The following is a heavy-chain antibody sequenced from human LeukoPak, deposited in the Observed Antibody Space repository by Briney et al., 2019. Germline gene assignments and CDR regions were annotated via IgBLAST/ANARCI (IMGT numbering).Heavy chain of an antibody. CDR3: AKGGRLRYFDDRVGYYGMDV. CDR1: GFTFSNYA. D-gene: IGHD3-9*01. V-gene: IGHV3-23*01. CDR2: ITSGGGTT. Sequence: GGSLRLSCAASGFTFSNYAMSWVRQAPGKALEWVSAITSGGGTTYYAGSVKGRFTISRDNSRNTLYLQMNSLRAEDTAVYYCAKGGRLRYFDDRVGYYGMDVWGQGTTVTVSS. J-gene: IGHJ6*02.